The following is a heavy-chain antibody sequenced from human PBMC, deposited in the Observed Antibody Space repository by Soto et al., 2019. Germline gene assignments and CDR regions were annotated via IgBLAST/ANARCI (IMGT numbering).Heavy chain of an antibody. CDR3: ARCSKWELLSFCYFDY. D-gene: IGHD1-26*01. Sequence: SETLSLTCAVYGGSFSGYYWSWIRQPPGKGLEWIGEINHSGSNNYNPSLKSRITISVDTSKNQFSLKLSSVTAADTAEYYCARCSKWELLSFCYFDYWGQGTLVTVSS. V-gene: IGHV4-34*01. CDR1: GGSFSGYY. J-gene: IGHJ4*02. CDR2: INHSGSN.